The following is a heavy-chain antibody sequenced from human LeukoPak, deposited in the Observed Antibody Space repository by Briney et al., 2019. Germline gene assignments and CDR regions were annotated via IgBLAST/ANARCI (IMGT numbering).Heavy chain of an antibody. V-gene: IGHV1-2*02. CDR3: ARARWTYPSDY. J-gene: IGHJ4*02. CDR2: INPNSGGT. Sequence: ASVKVSCKASGYTFTGYYMHWVRQAPGQGLEWMGWINPNSGGTNYAQKFQGRVTMTRDTSISTAYMELRSLRSDDTAVYYCARARWTYPSDYWGQGTLVTVSS. D-gene: IGHD1-1*01. CDR1: GYTFTGYY.